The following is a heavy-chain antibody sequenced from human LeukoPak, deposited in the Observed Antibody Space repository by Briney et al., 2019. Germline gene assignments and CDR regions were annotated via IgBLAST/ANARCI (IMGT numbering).Heavy chain of an antibody. V-gene: IGHV4-34*01. CDR2: INHSGST. CDR1: GGSFSGYY. Sequence: PSETLSLTCAVRGGSFSGYYWSWIRQPPGKGLEWIGEINHSGSTNYNPSLKSRVTISVDTSKNQFSLKLSSVTAADTAVYYCARGGEMATDFDYWGQGTLVTVSS. J-gene: IGHJ4*02. D-gene: IGHD5-24*01. CDR3: ARGGEMATDFDY.